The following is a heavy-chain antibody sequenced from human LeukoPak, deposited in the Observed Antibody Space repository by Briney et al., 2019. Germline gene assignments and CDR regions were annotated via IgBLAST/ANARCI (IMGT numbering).Heavy chain of an antibody. CDR2: IIGSGGST. CDR1: GFTFSSYA. D-gene: IGHD3-10*01. J-gene: IGHJ6*03. V-gene: IGHV3-23*01. CDR3: AKARSGYYYMDV. Sequence: GGSLRLSCAASGFTFSSYAMTWVRQAPGKGLEWVSAIIGSGGSTYYADSVRGRFTISRDNSKNTLYLQMNSLRAEDTALYYCAKARSGYYYMDVWGKGTTVTVSS.